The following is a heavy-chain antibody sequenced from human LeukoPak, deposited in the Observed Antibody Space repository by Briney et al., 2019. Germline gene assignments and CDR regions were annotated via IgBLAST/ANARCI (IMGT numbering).Heavy chain of an antibody. CDR1: GYTFTSYG. D-gene: IGHD3-10*01. V-gene: IGHV1-18*01. CDR3: ARGYYYGSGSPKINWFDP. CDR2: ISAYNGNT. J-gene: IGHJ5*02. Sequence: GASVKVSCKASGYTFTSYGISWVRQAPGQGLEWMGWISAYNGNTNYAQKLQGRVTMTTDTSTSTAYMELRSLRSDDTAVYYCARGYYYGSGSPKINWFDPWGQGTLVTVSS.